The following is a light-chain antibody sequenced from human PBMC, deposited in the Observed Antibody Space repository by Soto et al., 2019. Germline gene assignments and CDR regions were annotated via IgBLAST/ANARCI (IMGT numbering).Light chain of an antibody. J-gene: IGLJ2*01. CDR1: SRDVGSYNL. V-gene: IGLV2-23*01. CDR3: CSYAGSVV. CDR2: EGS. Sequence: QSVLTQPASVSGSPGQSITISCTGTSRDVGSYNLVSWYQQHPGKAPNLMIYEGSKRPSGVSNRFSGSKSGNTASLTISGLQAEDEADYYCCSYAGSVVFGGGTKLTVL.